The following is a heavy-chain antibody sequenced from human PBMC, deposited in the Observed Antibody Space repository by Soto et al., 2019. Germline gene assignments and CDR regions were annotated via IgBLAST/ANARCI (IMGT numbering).Heavy chain of an antibody. CDR1: GFTFSDYY. CDR3: ARGAALAGKLDL. V-gene: IGHV3-11*06. J-gene: IGHJ4*02. D-gene: IGHD6-19*01. Sequence: KPGGSLRLSCAASGFTFSDYYMSWIRQAPGKGLEWVSYISSSSSYTNYADSVKGRFTISRDNAKDSLHLQMNSLTGEDSAVYYCARGAALAGKLDLWGQGTLVTVS. CDR2: ISSSSSYT.